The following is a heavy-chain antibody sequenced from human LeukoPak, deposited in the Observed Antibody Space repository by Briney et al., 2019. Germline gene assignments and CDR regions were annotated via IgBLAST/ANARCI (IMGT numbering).Heavy chain of an antibody. J-gene: IGHJ4*02. V-gene: IGHV4-39*07. Sequence: PSETLSLTCTVSGGSISSSSYYWGWIRQPPGKGLEWIGEINHSGSTNYNPSLKSRVTISVDTSKNQFSLKLSSVTAADTAVYYCARRRWARGQLVFFDYWGQGTLVTVSS. D-gene: IGHD6-13*01. CDR2: INHSGST. CDR3: ARRRWARGQLVFFDY. CDR1: GGSISSSSYY.